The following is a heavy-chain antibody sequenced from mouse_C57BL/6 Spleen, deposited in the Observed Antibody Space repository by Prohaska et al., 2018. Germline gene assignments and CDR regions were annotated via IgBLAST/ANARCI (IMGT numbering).Heavy chain of an antibody. Sequence: QVQLQQSGAELVKTGASVKITCKASGYAFSSYWRNWVKQRHGKGLEWIGQIYPGDGATNYNGKFKGKATLTADKSSSTAYMQLSSLTSEDSAVYFCARGHWTRAMDYWGQGTSVTVSS. V-gene: IGHV1-80*01. CDR2: IYPGDGAT. J-gene: IGHJ4*01. D-gene: IGHD4-1*01. CDR1: GYAFSSYW. CDR3: ARGHWTRAMDY.